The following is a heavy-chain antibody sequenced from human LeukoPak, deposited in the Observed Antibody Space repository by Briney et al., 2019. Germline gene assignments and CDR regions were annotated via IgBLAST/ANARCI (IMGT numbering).Heavy chain of an antibody. Sequence: EASVKVSCKASGYTFTGYYMHWVRQAPGQGLEWMGWINPNSGGTNYAQKFQGRVTMTRDTSISTAYMELSRLRSDDTAVYYCAREGGYYTPIFPFDYWGQGTLVTVSS. J-gene: IGHJ4*02. CDR1: GYTFTGYY. CDR3: AREGGYYTPIFPFDY. D-gene: IGHD3-3*01. V-gene: IGHV1-2*02. CDR2: INPNSGGT.